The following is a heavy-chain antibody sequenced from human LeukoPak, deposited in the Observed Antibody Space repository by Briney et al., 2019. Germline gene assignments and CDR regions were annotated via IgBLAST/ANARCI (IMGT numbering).Heavy chain of an antibody. Sequence: GGSLRLSCTAAGLTFSSYAMSLVRQAPGRGLEWVSALSGSGSSTYYADSVKGRFTISRDNSKNTLFLQMNSLRVEDTAVYYCAKIGDWNYDYWGRGTLVTVSS. D-gene: IGHD1-7*01. V-gene: IGHV3-23*01. CDR3: AKIGDWNYDY. CDR1: GLTFSSYA. J-gene: IGHJ4*02. CDR2: LSGSGSST.